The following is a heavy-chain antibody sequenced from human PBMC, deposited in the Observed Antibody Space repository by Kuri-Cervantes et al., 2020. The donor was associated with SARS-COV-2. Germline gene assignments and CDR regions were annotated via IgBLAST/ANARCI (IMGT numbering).Heavy chain of an antibody. CDR1: GFTFSSYA. CDR2: ISGSGGST. V-gene: IGHV3-23*01. CDR3: AKDYPYSSGWYYYYMDV. D-gene: IGHD6-19*01. Sequence: GESLKISCAASGFTFSSYAMSWVRQAPGKGLEWVSAISGSGGSTYYADSVKGRFTISRDNSKNTLYLQMNSLRAEDTAVYYCAKDYPYSSGWYYYYMDVWGKGTTVTVSS. J-gene: IGHJ6*03.